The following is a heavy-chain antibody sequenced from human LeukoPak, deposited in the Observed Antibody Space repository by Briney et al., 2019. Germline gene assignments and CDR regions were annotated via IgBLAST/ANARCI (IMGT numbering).Heavy chain of an antibody. CDR2: ISGSGGST. CDR1: GFTFSSYA. J-gene: IGHJ4*02. CDR3: AKARNLYYYDSSGYPDDY. D-gene: IGHD3-22*01. V-gene: IGHV3-23*01. Sequence: GGSLRLSWAASGFTFSSYAMSWVRQAPGKGLEWVSAISGSGGSTYYADSVKGRFTISRDNSKNTLYLQMNSLRAEDTAVYYCAKARNLYYYDSSGYPDDYWGQGTLVTVSS.